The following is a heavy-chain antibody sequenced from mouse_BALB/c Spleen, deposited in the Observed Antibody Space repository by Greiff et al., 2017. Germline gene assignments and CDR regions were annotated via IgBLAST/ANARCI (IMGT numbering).Heavy chain of an antibody. CDR3: ARYYGKAYYFDD. J-gene: IGHJ2*01. V-gene: IGHV3-8*02. Sequence: EVQRVESGPSLVKPSQTLSLTCSVTGDSITSGYWNWIRKFPGNKLEYMGYISYSGSTYYNPSLKSRISITRDTSKNQYYLQLNSVTTEDTATYYCARYYGKAYYFDDWGQGTTLTVSS. D-gene: IGHD2-1*01. CDR1: GDSITSGY. CDR2: ISYSGST.